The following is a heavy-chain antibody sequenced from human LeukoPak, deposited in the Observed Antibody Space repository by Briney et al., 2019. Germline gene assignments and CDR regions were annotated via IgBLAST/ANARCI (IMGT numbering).Heavy chain of an antibody. V-gene: IGHV1-2*02. CDR3: ARGVGYYDSSGYYLWDY. J-gene: IGHJ4*02. CDR1: GYTFTGYY. Sequence: ASVKVSCKASGYTFTGYYMHWVRQAPGQGLEWMGWINPNSGGTNYAQKFQGRVTMTRDMSISTAYMELSRLRSDDTAVYYCARGVGYYDSSGYYLWDYWGQGTLVTVSS. D-gene: IGHD3-22*01. CDR2: INPNSGGT.